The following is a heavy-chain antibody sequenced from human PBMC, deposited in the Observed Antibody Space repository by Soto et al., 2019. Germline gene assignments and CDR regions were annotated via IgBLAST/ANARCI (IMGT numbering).Heavy chain of an antibody. CDR2: INHSGST. CDR3: ARCYYGSGSYYSKYNWFDP. V-gene: IGHV4-34*01. CDR1: GGSFSGYY. D-gene: IGHD3-10*01. Sequence: SLTCAVYGGSFSGYYWSWIRQPPGKGLEWIGEINHSGSTNYNPSLKSRVTISVDTSKNQFSLKLSSVTAADTAVYYCARCYYGSGSYYSKYNWFDPWGQGTLVTVSS. J-gene: IGHJ5*02.